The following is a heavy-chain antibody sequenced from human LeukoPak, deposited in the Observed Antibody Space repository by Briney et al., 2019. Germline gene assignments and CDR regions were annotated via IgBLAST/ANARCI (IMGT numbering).Heavy chain of an antibody. V-gene: IGHV4-59*08. J-gene: IGHJ4*02. CDR1: GGSISSCS. CDR3: ARWDDSAWAFGN. D-gene: IGHD6-19*01. Sequence: SETLSLTCIVSGGSISSCSWNWIRQSPGKGLEWVGYISHSGTTSYNSYLRSRVTISVDTSKNHLSLKLTSVTAADTAVYYCARWDDSAWAFGNWGPGTLVTVSS. CDR2: ISHSGTT.